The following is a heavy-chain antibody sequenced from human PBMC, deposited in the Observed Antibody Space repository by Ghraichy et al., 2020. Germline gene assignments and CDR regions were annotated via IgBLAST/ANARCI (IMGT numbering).Heavy chain of an antibody. CDR3: VRYCSNINCQLYGMDV. D-gene: IGHD2-2*01. J-gene: IGHJ6*02. CDR1: GFTFSSYW. V-gene: IGHV3-74*03. CDR2: INSDGSSP. Sequence: LSLTCAASGFTFSSYWMHWVRHAPGKGPVWVSRINSDGSSPTYADSVQGRFTISRDNAKNTLYLQMNSLRAEDTAVYYCVRYCSNINCQLYGMDVWGQGTTVTVSS.